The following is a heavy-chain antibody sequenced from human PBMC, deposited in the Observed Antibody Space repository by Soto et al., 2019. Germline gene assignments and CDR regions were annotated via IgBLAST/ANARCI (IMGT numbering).Heavy chain of an antibody. Sequence: QVQLVESGGGVVQPGRSLRLSCAASGFTFSSYAMHWVRQAPGKGLECVAVISYDGSNKYYADSVKGRLTISRDNSKNTLYLQMNSLRAEDTAVYYCARDQEPSSWSEGPGDYWGQGTLVTVSS. V-gene: IGHV3-30-3*01. CDR1: GFTFSSYA. CDR3: ARDQEPSSWSEGPGDY. D-gene: IGHD6-13*01. CDR2: ISYDGSNK. J-gene: IGHJ4*02.